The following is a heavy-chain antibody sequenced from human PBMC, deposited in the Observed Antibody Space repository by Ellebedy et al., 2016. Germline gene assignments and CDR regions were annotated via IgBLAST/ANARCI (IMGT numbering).Heavy chain of an antibody. CDR2: ISGSGGST. V-gene: IGHV3-23*01. CDR1: GFTFSSYA. D-gene: IGHD5-12*01. J-gene: IGHJ4*01. Sequence: GGSLRLXCAASGFTFSSYAMSWVRQAPGKGLEWVSAISGSGGSTYYADSVKGRFTISRDNSKNTLYLQMNSLRAEDTAVYYCARVTSGYDDPGYVSYWGHGTLVTVSS. CDR3: ARVTSGYDDPGYVSY.